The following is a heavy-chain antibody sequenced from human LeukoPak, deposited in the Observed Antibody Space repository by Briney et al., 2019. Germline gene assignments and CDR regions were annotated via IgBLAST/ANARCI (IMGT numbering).Heavy chain of an antibody. CDR1: GFTFSSYA. CDR2: IKQDGSEK. J-gene: IGHJ5*02. Sequence: GGSLRLSCAASGFTFSSYAMHWVRQAPGKGLEWVANIKQDGSEKYYVDSVKGRFTISRDNAKNSLYLQMNSLRAEDTAVYYCARGMHGSGSSLGPWGQGTLVTVSS. CDR3: ARGMHGSGSSLGP. V-gene: IGHV3-7*01. D-gene: IGHD3-10*01.